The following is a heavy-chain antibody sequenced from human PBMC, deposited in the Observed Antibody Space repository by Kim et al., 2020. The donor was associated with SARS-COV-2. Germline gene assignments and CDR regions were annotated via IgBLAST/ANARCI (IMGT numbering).Heavy chain of an antibody. V-gene: IGHV3-23*01. J-gene: IGHJ6*02. CDR1: GFTFSSYA. CDR3: AKHRRVVVAPSNYYYGMDV. Sequence: GGSLRLSCAASGFTFSSYAMSWVRQAPGKGLEWVSAISGSGGSTYYADSVKGRFTISRDNSKNTLYLQMNSLRAEDTALYYCAKHRRVVVAPSNYYYGMDVWGQGTTVTVSS. D-gene: IGHD2-15*01. CDR2: ISGSGGST.